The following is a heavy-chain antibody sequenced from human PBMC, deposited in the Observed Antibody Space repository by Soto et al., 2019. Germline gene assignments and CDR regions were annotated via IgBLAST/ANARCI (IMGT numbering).Heavy chain of an antibody. CDR1: GDSISEYY. CDR2: IYYSGNT. J-gene: IGHJ5*02. CDR3: AREAILGCIDP. Sequence: PSETLSLTCTVPGDSISEYYWSWIRQPPGKGLEWIGYIYYSGNTNYNPSLKSRVTISVDTSKNQFSLRLTSVTAADTAVYYCAREAILGCIDPWCQGTPVSVSS. D-gene: IGHD3-16*01. V-gene: IGHV4-59*01.